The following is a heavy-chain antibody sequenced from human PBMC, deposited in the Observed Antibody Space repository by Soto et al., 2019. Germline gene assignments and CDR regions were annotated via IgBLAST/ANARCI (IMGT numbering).Heavy chain of an antibody. V-gene: IGHV4-34*01. D-gene: IGHD2-15*01. CDR2: INHSGST. CDR3: ARGPLFVSAPGEYYYYMDV. J-gene: IGHJ6*03. Sequence: SETLSLTCAVYGGSFSGYYWSWIRQPPGKGLEWIGEINHSGSTNYNPSLKSRVTISVDTSKNQFSLKLSSVTAADTAVYYCARGPLFVSAPGEYYYYMDVWGQGTTVPVSS. CDR1: GGSFSGYY.